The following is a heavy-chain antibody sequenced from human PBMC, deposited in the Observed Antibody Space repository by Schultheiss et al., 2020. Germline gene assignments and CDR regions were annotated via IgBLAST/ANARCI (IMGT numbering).Heavy chain of an antibody. CDR1: GGSISSGGYY. J-gene: IGHJ4*02. CDR3: ARRSYGSGSLDY. CDR2: IYTSGST. Sequence: SETLSLTCTVSGGSISSGGYYWSWIRQPAGKGLEWIGRIYTSGSTNYNPSLKSRVTMSVDTSKNQFSLKLSSVTAADTAVYYCARRSYGSGSLDYWGQGTLVTVSS. D-gene: IGHD3-10*01. V-gene: IGHV4-61*02.